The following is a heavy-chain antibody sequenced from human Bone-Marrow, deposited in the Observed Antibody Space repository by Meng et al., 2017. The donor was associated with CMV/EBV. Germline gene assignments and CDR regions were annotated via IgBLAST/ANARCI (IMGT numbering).Heavy chain of an antibody. Sequence: GGSLRLSCAASGFIFSNAWMSWVRQAPGKGLEWVGRIKSKSDGGTTDYAAPVEGRFTISRDDSKNTLYLQMNSLKIEDTAVYYCTTHYSDSSGYRSGMDVWGQGTTVPSP. CDR3: TTHYSDSSGYRSGMDV. CDR1: GFIFSNAW. J-gene: IGHJ6*02. D-gene: IGHD3-22*01. CDR2: IKSKSDGGTT. V-gene: IGHV3-15*01.